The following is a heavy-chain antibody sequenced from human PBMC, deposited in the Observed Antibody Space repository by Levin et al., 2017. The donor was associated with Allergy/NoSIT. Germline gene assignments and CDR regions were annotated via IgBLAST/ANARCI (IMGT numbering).Heavy chain of an antibody. CDR1: GFTFSSYA. CDR3: ASLSPYYDSSGYPY. V-gene: IGHV3-23*01. Sequence: GESLKISCAASGFTFSSYAMSWVRQAPGKGLEWVSAISGSGGSTYYADSVKGRFTISRDNSKNTLYLQMNSLRAEDTAVYYCASLSPYYDSSGYPYWGQGTLVTVSS. J-gene: IGHJ4*02. D-gene: IGHD3-22*01. CDR2: ISGSGGST.